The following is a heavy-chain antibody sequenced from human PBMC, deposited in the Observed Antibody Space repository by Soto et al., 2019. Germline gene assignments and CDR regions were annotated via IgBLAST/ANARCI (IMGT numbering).Heavy chain of an antibody. J-gene: IGHJ4*02. CDR3: AKWIAAAGNSPTSY. V-gene: IGHV3-30*18. D-gene: IGHD6-13*01. Sequence: QVQLVESGGGVVQPGRSLRLSCAASGFTFSSYDMHWVRQAPGKGLEWVAVISYDGSNKYYADSVKGRFTISRDNSKNTLYLQMNSLRAEDTAVYYCAKWIAAAGNSPTSYWGQGTLVTVSS. CDR2: ISYDGSNK. CDR1: GFTFSSYD.